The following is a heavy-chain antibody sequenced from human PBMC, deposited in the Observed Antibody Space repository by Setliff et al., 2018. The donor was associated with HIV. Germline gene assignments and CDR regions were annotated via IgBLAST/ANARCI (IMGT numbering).Heavy chain of an antibody. CDR1: GFTFSSYW. V-gene: IGHV3-7*04. CDR3: ARDDSNGNTDAFDI. J-gene: IGHJ3*02. CDR2: IKQDGSKA. Sequence: PGGSLRLSCAASGFTFSSYWMSWVRQAPGKGLEWVADIKQDGSKAYYMDSVKGRLTISRDNPKNSLYLQMTSLRAEDTAVYYCARDDSNGNTDAFDIWGQGTTVTVSS. D-gene: IGHD5-18*01.